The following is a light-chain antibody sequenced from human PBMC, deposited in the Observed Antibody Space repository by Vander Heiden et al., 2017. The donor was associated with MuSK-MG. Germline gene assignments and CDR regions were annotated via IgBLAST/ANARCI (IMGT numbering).Light chain of an antibody. CDR1: QSVSSY. CDR3: QQRSNWLYT. CDR2: DAS. J-gene: IGKJ2*01. Sequence: DIVLTQSPATLSLSPGERATLSCRASQSVSSYLAWYQQKPGQAPRLLIYDASNRATGTPARFSGSGSGTDFTLTISSLEPEDFAVYYCQQRSNWLYTFGQGTKLEIK. V-gene: IGKV3-11*01.